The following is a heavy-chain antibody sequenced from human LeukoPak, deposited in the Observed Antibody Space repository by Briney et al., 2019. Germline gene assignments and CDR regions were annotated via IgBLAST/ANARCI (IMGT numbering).Heavy chain of an antibody. CDR3: ARGARWGDHGRFDY. CDR1: GYTFTSYD. V-gene: IGHV1-8*01. D-gene: IGHD4-23*01. Sequence: ASVKVSCKASGYTFTSYDINWARQATGQGLEWMGWMNPNSGNTGYAQKFQGRVTMTRNTSISTAYMELSSLRSEDTAVYYCARGARWGDHGRFDYWGQGTLVTVSS. CDR2: MNPNSGNT. J-gene: IGHJ4*02.